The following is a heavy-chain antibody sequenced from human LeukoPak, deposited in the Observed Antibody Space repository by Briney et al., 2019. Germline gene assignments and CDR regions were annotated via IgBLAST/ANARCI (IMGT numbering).Heavy chain of an antibody. CDR3: ARDGTATIHRYGMDV. D-gene: IGHD1-26*01. Sequence: ASVKVSCKASGYTFTKYGISWVRQAPGQGLEWMGWISGYNSNVNYAQKFQGRVTMTTDTSTRTAYMELRSLRSDNTAVYYCARDGTATIHRYGMDVWGQGTTVTVSS. CDR1: GYTFTKYG. CDR2: ISGYNSNV. V-gene: IGHV1-18*01. J-gene: IGHJ6*02.